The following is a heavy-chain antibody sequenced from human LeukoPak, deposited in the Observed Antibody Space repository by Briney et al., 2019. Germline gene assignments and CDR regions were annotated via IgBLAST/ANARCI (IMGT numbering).Heavy chain of an antibody. CDR1: GYSISSGYY. D-gene: IGHD6-13*01. V-gene: IGHV4-38-2*02. CDR2: IYHSGST. CDR3: ARAPYSSSWYDY. Sequence: SETLSFTCTGSGYSISSGYYWGWIRQPPGKGLEWIGSIYHSGSTYYNPYLKSRVTISVDTSKNHLSQKLSSVTAADTAVYYCARAPYSSSWYDYWGQGTLVTVSS. J-gene: IGHJ4*02.